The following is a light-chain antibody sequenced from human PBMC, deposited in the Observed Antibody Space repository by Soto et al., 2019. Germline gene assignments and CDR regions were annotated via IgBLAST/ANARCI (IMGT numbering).Light chain of an antibody. V-gene: IGKV1-13*02. Sequence: AIQLTQTPSSLSASVGDTVTIACRASQAFTTTLAWYQQKPGKPPRLLIYEASTLEGGVPSRFSGSGSGTDFTLTISGLQPEDFATYLCQQYRTYPTFDGGTKVEIK. CDR2: EAS. CDR1: QAFTTT. CDR3: QQYRTYPT. J-gene: IGKJ4*01.